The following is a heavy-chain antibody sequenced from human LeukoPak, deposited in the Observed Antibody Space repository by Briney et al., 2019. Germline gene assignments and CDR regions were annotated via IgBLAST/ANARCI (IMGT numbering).Heavy chain of an antibody. CDR2: IYYSGST. CDR3: ARGEHYYDSSGYYY. CDR1: GGSISSGGYY. D-gene: IGHD3-22*01. J-gene: IGHJ4*02. Sequence: ETSETLSLTCTVSGGSISSGGYYWSWIRQHPGKGLEWIGYIYYSGSTYYNPSLKSRVTISVDTSKNQFSLKLSSVTAADTAVYYWARGEHYYDSSGYYYWGQGTLVTVSS. V-gene: IGHV4-31*03.